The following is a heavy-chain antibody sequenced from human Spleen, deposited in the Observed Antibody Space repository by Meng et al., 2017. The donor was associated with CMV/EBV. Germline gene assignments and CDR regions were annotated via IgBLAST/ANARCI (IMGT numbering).Heavy chain of an antibody. CDR2: ISGGGDTT. D-gene: IGHD6-19*01. J-gene: IGHJ5*02. CDR1: TSA. V-gene: IGHV3-23*01. Sequence: TSAMSRVRQAPGKGPEWISVISGGGDTTYYADSVQGRFSISRDNSKNTLFLQMNGLRAEDTEFYYCANTPGYSSEWPESRNPNWFDPWGQGTLVTVSS. CDR3: ANTPGYSSEWPESRNPNWFDP.